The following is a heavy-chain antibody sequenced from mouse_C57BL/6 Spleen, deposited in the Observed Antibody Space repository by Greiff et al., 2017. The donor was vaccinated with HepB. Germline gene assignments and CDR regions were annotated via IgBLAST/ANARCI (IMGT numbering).Heavy chain of an antibody. D-gene: IGHD2-1*01. J-gene: IGHJ3*01. Sequence: QVQLQQPGAELVKPGASVKMSCKASGYTFTSYWITWVKQRPGQGLEWIGDIYPGSGSTNYNEKFKSKATLTVDTSSSTAYMQLSSLTSEDSAVYYCARVGDYGNSLFAYWGQGTLVTVSA. CDR2: IYPGSGST. CDR3: ARVGDYGNSLFAY. CDR1: GYTFTSYW. V-gene: IGHV1-55*01.